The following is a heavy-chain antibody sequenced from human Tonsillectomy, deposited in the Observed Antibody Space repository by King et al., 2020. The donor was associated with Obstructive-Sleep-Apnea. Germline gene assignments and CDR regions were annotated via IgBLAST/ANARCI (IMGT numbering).Heavy chain of an antibody. CDR2: LHYSGST. J-gene: IGHJ4*02. CDR3: ARRGPTAIDY. Sequence: VQLQESGPGLVKPSQTLSLTCTVSGGSIISGGYYWIWIRQHPGKCLEWIAYLHYSGSTYYHPSLESRVTISVDTSKNQFSLKLSSVTAADTAVYYCARRGPTAIDYWGQGTLVTVSS. CDR1: GGSIISGGYY. V-gene: IGHV4-31*03.